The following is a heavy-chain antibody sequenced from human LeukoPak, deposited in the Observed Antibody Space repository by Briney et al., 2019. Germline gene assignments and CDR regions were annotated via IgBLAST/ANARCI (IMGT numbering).Heavy chain of an antibody. J-gene: IGHJ4*02. CDR2: IYTSGST. Sequence: PSETLSLTCTVSGNSISSGDNYWSWIRQPAGKGLEIGRIYTSGSTNYNPSLKSRVTISGDTSKNQFSLRLSSVTAADTAVYYCPRASYSYDINGWVPFDYWGQGTLVTVSS. CDR3: PRASYSYDINGWVPFDY. V-gene: IGHV4-61*02. D-gene: IGHD3-22*01. CDR1: GNSISSGDNY.